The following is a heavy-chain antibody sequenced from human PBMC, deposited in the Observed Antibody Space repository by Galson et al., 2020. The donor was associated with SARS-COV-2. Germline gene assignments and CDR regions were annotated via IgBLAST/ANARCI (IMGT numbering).Heavy chain of an antibody. Sequence: GESLKISCKGSGYSFTSYWIGWVRQMPGKGLEWMGIIYPGDSDTRYSPSFQGQVTISADNSISTAYLQWSSLKASDTAMYYCARHEYVEQWLGQFGYWGQGTLVTVSS. V-gene: IGHV5-51*01. CDR3: ARHEYVEQWLGQFGY. CDR1: GYSFTSYW. D-gene: IGHD6-19*01. J-gene: IGHJ4*02. CDR2: IYPGDSDT.